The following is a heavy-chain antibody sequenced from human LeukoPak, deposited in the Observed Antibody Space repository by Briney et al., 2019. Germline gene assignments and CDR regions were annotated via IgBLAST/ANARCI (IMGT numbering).Heavy chain of an antibody. Sequence: SETLSLTCAVSGGSISSGTYSRRWIRQPPGKGLEWIAYIFHNGNTHYNPSLKSRVTVSIDRSKNQFSLRLSSVTAADTAVHFCARGGGFYGSGTTHFDYWGQGTLVTVSS. CDR2: IFHNGNT. V-gene: IGHV4-30-2*01. D-gene: IGHD3-10*01. CDR1: GGSISSGTYS. CDR3: ARGGGFYGSGTTHFDY. J-gene: IGHJ4*02.